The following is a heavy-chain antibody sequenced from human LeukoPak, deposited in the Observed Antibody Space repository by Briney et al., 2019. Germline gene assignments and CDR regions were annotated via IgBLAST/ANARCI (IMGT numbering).Heavy chain of an antibody. Sequence: GGSLRLSCAASGFTVRSNYMSWVRQAPGKGLEWVSVIYSGGSTYYADSVKGRFTISRDNSKNTLYLQMNSLRAADTAVYYCARGGGNYYGSGGPPDPWGQGTLVTVSS. CDR2: IYSGGST. V-gene: IGHV3-53*01. J-gene: IGHJ5*02. D-gene: IGHD3-10*01. CDR3: ARGGGNYYGSGGPPDP. CDR1: GFTVRSNY.